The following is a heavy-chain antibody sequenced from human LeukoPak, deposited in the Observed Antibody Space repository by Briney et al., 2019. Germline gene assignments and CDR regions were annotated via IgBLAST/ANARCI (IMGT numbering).Heavy chain of an antibody. V-gene: IGHV3-21*01. D-gene: IGHD5-18*01. J-gene: IGHJ4*02. CDR1: GFTFSSYS. CDR3: ASGYIYGFDY. Sequence: GGSLRLSCAASGFTFSSYSMNWVRRAPGKGLEWVSSISSSSNYIYYADSVKGRFTISRDNAKNSLYLQMNSLRAEDTAVYYCASGYIYGFDYWGQGTLVTVSS. CDR2: ISSSSNYI.